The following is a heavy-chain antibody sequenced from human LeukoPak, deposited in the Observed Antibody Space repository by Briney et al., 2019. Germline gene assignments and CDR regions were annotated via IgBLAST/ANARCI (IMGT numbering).Heavy chain of an antibody. CDR1: GFTFDDYA. J-gene: IGHJ4*02. CDR2: INWNSGSI. V-gene: IGHV3-9*01. Sequence: PGGSPRLSCAASGFTFDDYAMHWVRQAPGKGLEWVSGINWNSGSIDYAGSVKGRFTISRDNAKNTLYLQMNSLKSEDSAAYYCARGPAANSGNYYAGDYWGQGTLVTVSS. D-gene: IGHD1-26*01. CDR3: ARGPAANSGNYYAGDY.